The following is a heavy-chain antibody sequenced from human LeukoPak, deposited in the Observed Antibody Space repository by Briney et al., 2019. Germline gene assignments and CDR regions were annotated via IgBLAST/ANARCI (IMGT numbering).Heavy chain of an antibody. J-gene: IGHJ4*02. D-gene: IGHD5-12*01. Sequence: GGSLRLSCAASGFIFSNFAMHWVRQAPGKGLEFVSAITTNGDSTYYANSVKGRFTISRDNSKNTLYLQMNSLRAEDTAVYYCARGPSGYHNTGGQGTLVTVSS. CDR2: ITTNGDST. V-gene: IGHV3-64*01. CDR1: GFIFSNFA. CDR3: ARGPSGYHNT.